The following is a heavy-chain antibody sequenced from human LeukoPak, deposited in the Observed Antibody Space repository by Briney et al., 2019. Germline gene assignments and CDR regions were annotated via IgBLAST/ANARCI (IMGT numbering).Heavy chain of an antibody. CDR1: GFTFSSFA. Sequence: PGRSLRLSCAASGFTFSSFALHWVRQAPGKGLEWVAVISYEDGSNKYYADSVKGRFTISRVNSKHTVYLQMNSLRTEDTAVYYCARESGGNTPYYFDYWGQGTLATVSS. CDR3: ARESGGNTPYYFDY. J-gene: IGHJ4*02. D-gene: IGHD2-2*02. CDR2: ISYEDGSNK. V-gene: IGHV3-30*04.